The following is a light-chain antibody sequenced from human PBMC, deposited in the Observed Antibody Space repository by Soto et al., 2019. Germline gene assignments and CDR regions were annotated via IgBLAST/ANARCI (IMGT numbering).Light chain of an antibody. J-gene: IGKJ1*01. Sequence: DIQVTQSPSTLSASVGDRVTITCRASQSISTWLAWYQQKPGKAPKLLIYDASSLESGVPSRFSGSGSGTEFTLTISSLQPDDFATYYCQQYNSYSGTFGQGTKVEVK. CDR2: DAS. V-gene: IGKV1-5*01. CDR1: QSISTW. CDR3: QQYNSYSGT.